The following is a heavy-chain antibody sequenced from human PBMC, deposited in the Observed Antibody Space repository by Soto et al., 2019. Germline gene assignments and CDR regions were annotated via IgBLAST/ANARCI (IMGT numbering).Heavy chain of an antibody. CDR2: IYYSGST. D-gene: IGHD2-2*01. Sequence: SETLSLTCPVSGFSFSSGGYCWSWIRPPPGKGLEWIGYIYYSGSTYYKPSLKSRVAFSVDTSKNQFSLKLSSVTAADTAVYYCARSKSAVPAALNWFDPWGQGTLVTVSS. J-gene: IGHJ5*02. CDR1: GFSFSSGGYC. CDR3: ARSKSAVPAALNWFDP. V-gene: IGHV4-30-4*01.